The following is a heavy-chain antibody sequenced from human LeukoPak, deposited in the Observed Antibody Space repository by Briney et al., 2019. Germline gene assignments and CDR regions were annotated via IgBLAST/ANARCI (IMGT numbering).Heavy chain of an antibody. CDR2: IYYIGST. Sequence: DPSETLSLTCTVSGGSISSYYWSWLRQPPGKGLEWIGYIYYIGSTNYNPSLKSRVTISVDTSNNQFSPKLNSVTAADTAVYYCARVSAMVTIFDKWGQGTLVTVSS. D-gene: IGHD5-18*01. CDR3: ARVSAMVTIFDK. J-gene: IGHJ4*02. CDR1: GGSISSYY. V-gene: IGHV4-59*01.